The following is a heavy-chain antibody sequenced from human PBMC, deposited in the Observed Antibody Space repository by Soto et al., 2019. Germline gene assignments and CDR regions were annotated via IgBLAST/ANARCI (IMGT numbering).Heavy chain of an antibody. CDR1: GFTFDDYA. Sequence: PGGSLRLSCAASGFTFDDYAMHWVRQAPGKGLEWVSGISWNSGSIGYADSVKGRFTISRDNAKNSLYLQMNSLRAEDTALYYCAKDRSRGSGSKPFYYYYMDVWGKGTTVTVSS. CDR3: AKDRSRGSGSKPFYYYYMDV. V-gene: IGHV3-9*01. J-gene: IGHJ6*03. CDR2: ISWNSGSI. D-gene: IGHD3-10*01.